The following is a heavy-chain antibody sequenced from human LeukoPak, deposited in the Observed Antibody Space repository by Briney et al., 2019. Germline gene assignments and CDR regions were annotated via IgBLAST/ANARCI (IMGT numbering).Heavy chain of an antibody. Sequence: SETLSLTCTVSGGSISSYYWSWIRQPPGKGLEWIGYIYYSGSTNYNPSLKSRVTISVDTSKNQFSLKLTSVTAADTAVYYCAREDPQTTVPEGMDVWGQGTAVTVSS. J-gene: IGHJ6*02. D-gene: IGHD4-17*01. CDR1: GGSISSYY. CDR3: AREDPQTTVPEGMDV. V-gene: IGHV4-59*01. CDR2: IYYSGST.